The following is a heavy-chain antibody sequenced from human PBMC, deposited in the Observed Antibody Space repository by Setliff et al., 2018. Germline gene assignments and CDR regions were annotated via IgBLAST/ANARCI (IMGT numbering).Heavy chain of an antibody. CDR2: ILYDGSNK. CDR3: AKRGDSSSWLEY. J-gene: IGHJ4*02. D-gene: IGHD6-13*01. Sequence: GGSLRLSCAASGFTSSSYGMHWVRQAPGKGLEWVAFILYDGSNKYYADSVKGRFTISRDDSKKTLYLQMNSLRAEDTAVYYCAKRGDSSSWLEYWGQGTLVTVSS. V-gene: IGHV3-30*02. CDR1: GFTSSSYG.